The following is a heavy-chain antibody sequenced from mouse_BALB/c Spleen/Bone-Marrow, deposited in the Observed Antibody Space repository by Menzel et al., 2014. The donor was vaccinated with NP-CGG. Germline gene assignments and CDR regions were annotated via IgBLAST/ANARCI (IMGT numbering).Heavy chain of an antibody. CDR3: ARSGYGSSYDY. CDR1: GYVFSTYW. D-gene: IGHD1-1*01. V-gene: IGHV1-80*01. J-gene: IGHJ2*01. Sequence: QVQLQQSGAELVRTGSSVKLSCKASGYVFSTYWMNWVKQRPGQGLEWIGQIYPGDGDTNYNGKFKGTATLTADKSSSTAYMQLSSLTSEDSAVYFGARSGYGSSYDYWGQGTTPTVSS. CDR2: IYPGDGDT.